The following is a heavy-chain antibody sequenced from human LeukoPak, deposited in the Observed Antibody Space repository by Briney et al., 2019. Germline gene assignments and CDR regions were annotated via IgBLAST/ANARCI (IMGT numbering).Heavy chain of an antibody. CDR3: ARGVGYSYGPYFDY. J-gene: IGHJ4*02. CDR2: INHSGST. D-gene: IGHD5-18*01. CDR1: GGSFSGYY. V-gene: IGHV4-34*01. Sequence: SETLSLTCAVYGGSFSGYYWSWIRQPLGKGLEWIGEINHSGSTNYNPSLKSRVTISVDTSKNQFSLKLSSVTAADTAVYYCARGVGYSYGPYFDYWGQGTLVTVSS.